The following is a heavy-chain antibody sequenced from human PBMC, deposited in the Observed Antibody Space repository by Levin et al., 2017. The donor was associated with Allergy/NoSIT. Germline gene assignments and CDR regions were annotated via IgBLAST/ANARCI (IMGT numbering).Heavy chain of an antibody. V-gene: IGHV3-30-3*01. CDR2: ISFDGSKK. CDR3: ARGDYHYDASAYYSLDY. D-gene: IGHD3-22*01. J-gene: IGHJ4*02. Sequence: GESLKISCGASGFTFSSYAMHWVRQAPGKGLEWVAIISFDGSKKYFADSVKGRFTISRDNSKNTLYLQMNSLRAEDTAVYFCARGDYHYDASAYYSLDYWGQGTLVTLSS. CDR1: GFTFSSYA.